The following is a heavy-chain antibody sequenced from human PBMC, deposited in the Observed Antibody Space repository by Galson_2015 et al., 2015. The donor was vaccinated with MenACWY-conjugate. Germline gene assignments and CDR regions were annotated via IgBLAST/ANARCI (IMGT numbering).Heavy chain of an antibody. CDR2: INPILGMT. V-gene: IGHV1-69*04. CDR3: ARDMGSVGDV. D-gene: IGHD1-26*01. Sequence: SVKVSCKASEVTLNVYMISWVRQAPGEGLEWVGRINPILGMTNYGQRFQGRVTMTADKSTSTAYMELSSLRSEDTAVYYCARDMGSVGDVWGQGTTVIVS. J-gene: IGHJ6*02. CDR1: EVTLNVYM.